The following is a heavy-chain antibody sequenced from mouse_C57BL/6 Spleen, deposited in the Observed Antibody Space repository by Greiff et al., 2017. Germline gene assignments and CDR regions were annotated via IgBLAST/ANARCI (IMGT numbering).Heavy chain of an antibody. Sequence: QVQLPQPGAELVRPGSSVKLSCKASGSTFTSYWMHWVQRRPIQVLEWISNIDPSDSETHSNQNFKYKATLTVDKSSSTAYMQLSSLTSEDSAVYYCARGLLLKDFDYWGQGTTLTVSS. CDR3: ARGLLLKDFDY. CDR2: IDPSDSET. D-gene: IGHD1-1*01. J-gene: IGHJ2*01. V-gene: IGHV1-52*01. CDR1: GSTFTSYW.